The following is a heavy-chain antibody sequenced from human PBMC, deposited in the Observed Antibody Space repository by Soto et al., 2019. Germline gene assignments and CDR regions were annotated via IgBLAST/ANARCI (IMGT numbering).Heavy chain of an antibody. Sequence: QVQLVESGGGVVQPGRSLRLSCAASGFTFSSYGMHWVRQAPGKGLEWVAVISYDGSNKYYADSVKGRFTISRDNSKNTLYLQMNSLRAEDTAVYYCAKGLDYPYYFDYWGQGTLVTVSS. CDR2: ISYDGSNK. V-gene: IGHV3-30*18. J-gene: IGHJ4*02. CDR1: GFTFSSYG. CDR3: AKGLDYPYYFDY. D-gene: IGHD5-12*01.